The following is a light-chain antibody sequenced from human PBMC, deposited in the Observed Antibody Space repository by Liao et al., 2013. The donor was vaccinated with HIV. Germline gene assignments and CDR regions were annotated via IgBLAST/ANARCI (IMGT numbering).Light chain of an antibody. CDR2: KDT. CDR1: ALPKQY. J-gene: IGLJ3*02. V-gene: IGLV3-25*03. CDR3: QSADSSGAYPNWV. Sequence: SYELTQPPSVSVSPGQTARITCSGDALPKQYAYWYQQKPGQAPVLLIYKDTERPSGIPGRFSGSSSGTTVTLTISGVQAEDEADYYCQSADSSGAYPNWVFGGGTKLTVL.